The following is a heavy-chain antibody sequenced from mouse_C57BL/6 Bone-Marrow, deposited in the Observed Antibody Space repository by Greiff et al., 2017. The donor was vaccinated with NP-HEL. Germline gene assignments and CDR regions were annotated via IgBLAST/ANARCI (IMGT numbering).Heavy chain of an antibody. J-gene: IGHJ3*01. CDR3: ARHGVAPFAY. D-gene: IGHD1-1*02. Sequence: EVHLVESGGGLVQPGGSLKLSCAASGFTFSDYYMYWVRQTPEKRLEWVAYISNGGGSTYYPDTVKGRFTISRDNAKNTLYLQMSRLKSEDTAMYYCARHGVAPFAYWGQGTLVTVSA. CDR2: ISNGGGST. CDR1: GFTFSDYY. V-gene: IGHV5-12*01.